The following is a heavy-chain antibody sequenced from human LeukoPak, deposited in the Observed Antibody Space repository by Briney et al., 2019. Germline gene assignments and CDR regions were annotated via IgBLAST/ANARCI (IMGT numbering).Heavy chain of an antibody. D-gene: IGHD4/OR15-4a*01. J-gene: IGHJ4*02. CDR1: GFSVNNDY. V-gene: IGHV3-53*01. Sequence: PGGSLRLACLASGFSVNNDYMSWVRQAPWKGLEWVSVLHTNYNTYYADSVKGRFTISRDNSKNTLYLQMNSLRVEDTAVYYCARDRPYGGLNGFDYWGQGTLVTVSS. CDR3: ARDRPYGGLNGFDY. CDR2: LHTNYNT.